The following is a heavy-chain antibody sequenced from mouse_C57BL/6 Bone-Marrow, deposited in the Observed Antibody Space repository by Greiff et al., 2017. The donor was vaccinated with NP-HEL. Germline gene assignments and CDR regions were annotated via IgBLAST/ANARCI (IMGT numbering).Heavy chain of an antibody. V-gene: IGHV1-50*01. Sequence: QVQLQQPGAELVKPGASVKLSCKASGYTFTSYWMQWVKQRPGQGLEWIGEIDPSDSYTNYNQKLKGKATLTVDTSSSTAYMQLSSLTSEDSAVYYCARSYYDSPYYAMDYWGQGTSVTVSS. D-gene: IGHD2-4*01. CDR3: ARSYYDSPYYAMDY. CDR1: GYTFTSYW. CDR2: IDPSDSYT. J-gene: IGHJ4*01.